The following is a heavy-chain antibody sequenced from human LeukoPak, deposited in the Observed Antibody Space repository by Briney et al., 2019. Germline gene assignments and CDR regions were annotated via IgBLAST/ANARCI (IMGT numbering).Heavy chain of an antibody. J-gene: IGHJ4*02. V-gene: IGHV1-46*01. CDR1: GYSFTSNY. CDR3: ARDQEAFDY. CDR2: IYPRDGST. Sequence: ASVKVSCKASGYSFTSNYIHWVRQAPGQGLEWMGMIYPRDGSTSYAQKFQGRVTVTRDTSASTVHMELSGLRSEDTAVYYCARDQEAFDYWGQGTLVTVSS.